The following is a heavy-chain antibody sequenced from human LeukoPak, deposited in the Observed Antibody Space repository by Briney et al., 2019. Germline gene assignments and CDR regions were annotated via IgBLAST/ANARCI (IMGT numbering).Heavy chain of an antibody. CDR2: ISKNGGII. V-gene: IGHV3-48*01. Sequence: GGSLRLSCAGSGFTLSSYSMNWVRQAPGEGLEWISYISKNGGIIYYADSVKGRFTVSRDRASDSVYLQMNSPRVEDTAVYYCAELGITMIGGVWGKGTTVTISS. J-gene: IGHJ6*04. D-gene: IGHD3-10*02. CDR3: AELGITMIGGV. CDR1: GFTLSSYS.